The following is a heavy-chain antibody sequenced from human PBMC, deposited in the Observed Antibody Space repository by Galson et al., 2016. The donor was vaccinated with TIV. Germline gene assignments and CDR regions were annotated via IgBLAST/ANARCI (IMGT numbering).Heavy chain of an antibody. D-gene: IGHD1-26*01. CDR1: GFTFDDFV. J-gene: IGHJ3*01. V-gene: IGHV3-9*01. Sequence: LRLSCAASGFTFDDFVMHWVRQAPGKGLEWVSGVTWNGNEIGYADSVRGRFTISRDSATNSLYLQMNSLRPEDTALYFCSRGILGVHTVAFDVWGQGTMVTVS. CDR2: VTWNGNEI. CDR3: SRGILGVHTVAFDV.